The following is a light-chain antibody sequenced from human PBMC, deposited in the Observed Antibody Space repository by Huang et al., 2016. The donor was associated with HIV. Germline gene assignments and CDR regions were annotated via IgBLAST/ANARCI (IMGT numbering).Light chain of an antibody. CDR1: QDISSY. J-gene: IGKJ5*01. V-gene: IGKV1-8*01. CDR3: QQYYDYPPT. CDR2: AAS. Sequence: AIRITQSPSSLSASTGDRVNITCRTSQDISSYLAWYQQKSGEAPKFLIHAASTLQSGVPSRFSGSGSGTEFTLTISCLQSEDFATYYCQQYYDYPPTFGQGTRLEI.